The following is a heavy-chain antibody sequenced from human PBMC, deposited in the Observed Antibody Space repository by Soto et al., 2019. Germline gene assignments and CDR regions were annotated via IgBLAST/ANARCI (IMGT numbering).Heavy chain of an antibody. CDR2: IYPGDSDT. CDR3: AKSTIAAAGNLAHGYYYDGMYV. J-gene: IGHJ6*02. Sequence: PGESLKISCKGSGYSFTSYWIGWVRQMPGKGLEWMGIIYPGDSDTRYSPSFQGQVTISADKSISTAYLQWSSLKASDTAMYYCAKSTIAAAGNLAHGYYYDGMYVWGQGTTVTVSS. V-gene: IGHV5-51*01. D-gene: IGHD6-13*01. CDR1: GYSFTSYW.